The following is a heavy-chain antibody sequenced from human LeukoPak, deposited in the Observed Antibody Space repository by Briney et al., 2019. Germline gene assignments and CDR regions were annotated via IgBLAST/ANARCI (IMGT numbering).Heavy chain of an antibody. V-gene: IGHV1-18*01. CDR2: ISAYNGNT. CDR3: ARDLYGDYSGPYRTKIPIPDY. D-gene: IGHD4-17*01. J-gene: IGHJ4*02. Sequence: GASVKVSCKASGYTFTSYGISWVRQAPGQGLEWMGWISAYNGNTNYAQKLQGRVTMTTDTSTSTTYMELRSLRSDDTAVYYCARDLYGDYSGPYRTKIPIPDYWGQGTLVTVSS. CDR1: GYTFTSYG.